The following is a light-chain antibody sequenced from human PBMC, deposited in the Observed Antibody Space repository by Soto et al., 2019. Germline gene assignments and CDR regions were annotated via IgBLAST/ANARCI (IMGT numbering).Light chain of an antibody. J-gene: IGLJ3*02. Sequence: NFMLTQPHSVSESPEKTVTISCTRSSGDIASNYVQWYQQRPGSAPTTVIFDDNQRPSGVPDRFSGSIDTSSNSASLTISGLKTEDEADYYCQSYDSSNPVVIGGGTKLTVL. CDR1: SGDIASNY. CDR3: QSYDSSNPVV. V-gene: IGLV6-57*04. CDR2: DDN.